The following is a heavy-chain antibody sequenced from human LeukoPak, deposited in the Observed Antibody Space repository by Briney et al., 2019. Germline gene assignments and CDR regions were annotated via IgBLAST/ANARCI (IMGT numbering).Heavy chain of an antibody. Sequence: GASVKVSCKASGGTFSSYAISWVRQAPGQGLEWMGGIIPIFGTANYVQKFQGRVTITADESTSTAYMELSSLRSEDTAVYYCARDRSGLRSDYFDYWGQGTLVTVSS. J-gene: IGHJ4*02. CDR1: GGTFSSYA. D-gene: IGHD4-17*01. CDR2: IIPIFGTA. V-gene: IGHV1-69*13. CDR3: ARDRSGLRSDYFDY.